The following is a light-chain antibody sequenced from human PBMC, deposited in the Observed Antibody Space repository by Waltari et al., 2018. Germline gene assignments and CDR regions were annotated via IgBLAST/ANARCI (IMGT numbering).Light chain of an antibody. V-gene: IGKV4-1*01. J-gene: IGKJ1*01. CDR3: QQYYSPPWT. CDR1: ESVLHNINNQNY. CDR2: WTS. Sequence: DIVMTQSPDSLAVSLGERATIHCRSSESVLHNINNQNYLAWYQQKEGQPPKLLIYWTSTRQSGVPDRFSGSGSGTDFTLTINSLQTEDVAVYYCQQYYSPPWTLGQGTKVEV.